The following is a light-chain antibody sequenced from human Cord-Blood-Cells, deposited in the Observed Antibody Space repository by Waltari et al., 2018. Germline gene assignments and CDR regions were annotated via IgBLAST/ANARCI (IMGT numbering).Light chain of an antibody. V-gene: IGKV1-5*01. Sequence: IQMLQSPSTLSASVVASFTITCRASQSISSWLAWYQQKPGKAPKLLIYDASSMESGVPTRFSGSGSGTEFTLTISSRQPDDVATYYCQQYNSYSQTFGQGTKVEIK. CDR2: DAS. CDR1: QSISSW. J-gene: IGKJ1*01. CDR3: QQYNSYSQT.